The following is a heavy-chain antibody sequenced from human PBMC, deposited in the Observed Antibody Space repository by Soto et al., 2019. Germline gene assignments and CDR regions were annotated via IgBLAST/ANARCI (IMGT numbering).Heavy chain of an antibody. J-gene: IGHJ4*02. CDR1: GDTFNSYL. V-gene: IGHV1-69*17. CDR2: IIPIIRVT. CDR3: ARESLGAKGADH. D-gene: IGHD7-27*01. Sequence: QVQLVQSGAEVKRPGSSVKVSCESSGDTFNSYLISWVRQAPGQGLEWMGGIIPIIRVTHYAQRFQGRVTISARSSAGTAYMELTNLGFEDTALYYCARESLGAKGADHWGQGTLVIVSS.